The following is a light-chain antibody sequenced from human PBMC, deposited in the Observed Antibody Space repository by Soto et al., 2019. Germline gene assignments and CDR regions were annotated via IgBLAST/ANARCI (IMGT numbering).Light chain of an antibody. CDR3: QQYNNWPPVT. CDR2: GAS. V-gene: IGKV3-15*01. J-gene: IGKJ4*01. Sequence: EIVMTQSPATLSVSPGERATLSCRASQSVSGNLAWYQQKPGQAPRLLIYGASTRATGIPARFSCSGSGTELTLTISCLQAEDFAFYYCQQYNNWPPVTFGGGTKVEIK. CDR1: QSVSGN.